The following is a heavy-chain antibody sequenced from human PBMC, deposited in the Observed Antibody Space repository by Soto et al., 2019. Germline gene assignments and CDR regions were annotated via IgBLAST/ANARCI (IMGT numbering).Heavy chain of an antibody. V-gene: IGHV4-39*01. D-gene: IGHD3-22*01. CDR1: DGSMNSDSYY. CDR2: INYSGTT. J-gene: IGHJ4*02. Sequence: KTSETLSLTCSVSDGSMNSDSYYWGWIRQPPGKGLEWIGVINYSGTTFHNVSLKSRVTMSVDSSRNQLSLKLTSVTAADTAVYYCARLGGYVSVGYYYLWDSWGQGTLVT. CDR3: ARLGGYVSVGYYYLWDS.